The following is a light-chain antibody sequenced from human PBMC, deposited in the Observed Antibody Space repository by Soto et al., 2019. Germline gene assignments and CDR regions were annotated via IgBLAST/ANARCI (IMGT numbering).Light chain of an antibody. Sequence: IRMTQSPSSLSASTGDRVTITCRASQGISSYLAWYQQKPGKAPKLLIYAASTLQSGVPSRFSGSGSGTEFTLTISSLQTDGFSTYYCQQYHSYWTFGQGTKV. CDR3: QQYHSYWT. CDR2: AAS. V-gene: IGKV1-8*01. J-gene: IGKJ1*01. CDR1: QGISSY.